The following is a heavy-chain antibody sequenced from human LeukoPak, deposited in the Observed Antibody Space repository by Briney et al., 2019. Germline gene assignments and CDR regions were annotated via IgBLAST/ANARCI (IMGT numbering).Heavy chain of an antibody. J-gene: IGHJ4*02. CDR3: ARGPPHLWAGTTRFDY. D-gene: IGHD1-1*01. CDR1: GGSISTSNYY. V-gene: IGHV4-61*05. CDR2: VYYSGST. Sequence: SETLSLTCTVSGGSISTSNYYWGWIRQPPGKGLEWIGYVYYSGSTNYNPSLKSRVTISVDTSKNQFSLKLSSVTAADTAVYYCARGPPHLWAGTTRFDYWGQGTLVTVSS.